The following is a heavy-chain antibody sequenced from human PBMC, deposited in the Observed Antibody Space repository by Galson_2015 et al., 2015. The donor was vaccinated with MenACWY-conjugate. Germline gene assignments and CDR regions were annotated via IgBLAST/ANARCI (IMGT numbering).Heavy chain of an antibody. CDR3: ARVGYCSSPTCNLAFFDY. CDR1: GYTFSSYH. J-gene: IGHJ4*02. CDR2: INPSGGGT. D-gene: IGHD2-2*01. Sequence: SVKVSCKASGYTFSSYHMHWVRQAPGQGLEWMGIINPSGGGTSSAQKFQGRVTMTRDTSTSTVYMELSSLRSEDTAVYYCARVGYCSSPTCNLAFFDYWGQGTLVTVSS. V-gene: IGHV1-46*01.